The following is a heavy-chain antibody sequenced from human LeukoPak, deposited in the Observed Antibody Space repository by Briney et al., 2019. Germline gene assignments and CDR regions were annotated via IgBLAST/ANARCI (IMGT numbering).Heavy chain of an antibody. V-gene: IGHV1-69*06. Sequence: ASVKASCKASGGTFSSYAISWVRQAPGQGLEWMGGIIPIFGTANYAQKFQGRVTITADKSTSTAYMELSSLRSEDTAVYYCARASGRYFDWLLGGDFDYWGQGTLVTVSS. D-gene: IGHD3-9*01. CDR2: IIPIFGTA. CDR3: ARASGRYFDWLLGGDFDY. CDR1: GGTFSSYA. J-gene: IGHJ4*02.